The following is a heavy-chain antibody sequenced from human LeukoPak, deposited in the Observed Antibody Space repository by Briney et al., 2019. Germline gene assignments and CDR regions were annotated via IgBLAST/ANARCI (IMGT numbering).Heavy chain of an antibody. CDR2: IIPIFGTA. CDR3: AREGDGYNYNY. CDR1: GGTFSSYA. V-gene: IGHV1-69*05. Sequence: SVKVSCRASGGTFSSYAISWVRQAPGQGLEWMGRIIPIFGTANYAQKFQGRVTITTDESTSTAYMELSSLRSEDTAVYYCAREGDGYNYNYWGQGTLVTVSS. D-gene: IGHD5-24*01. J-gene: IGHJ4*02.